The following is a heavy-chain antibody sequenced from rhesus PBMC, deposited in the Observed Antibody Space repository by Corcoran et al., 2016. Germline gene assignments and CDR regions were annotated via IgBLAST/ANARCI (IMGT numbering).Heavy chain of an antibody. D-gene: IGHD6-31*01. CDR3: ASPHSSGWYESGVDY. CDR2: IYGSRTSN. CDR1: GGSTRDSYR. V-gene: IGHV4S10*01. J-gene: IGHJ4*01. Sequence: QVQLQESGPGVVKPSETLSLPCAASGGSTRDSYRWCWISQPQGKGLEWIGYIYGSRTSNNYNPSRKSRVTISKDTSKNQFSLKLSAVTAADTAVYDWASPHSSGWYESGVDYWGQGVLVTVSS.